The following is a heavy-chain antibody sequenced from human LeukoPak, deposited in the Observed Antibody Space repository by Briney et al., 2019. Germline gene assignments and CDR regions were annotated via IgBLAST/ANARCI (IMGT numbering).Heavy chain of an antibody. Sequence: PGGSLRLSCAASGFTFSSYGMHWVRQAPGKGLEWVAVISYDGSNKYYADSVKGRFTISRDNSKNTLYLQMNSLRAEDTAVYYCAKGLYSSGWYVRDSDGAFDIWGQGTMVTVSS. CDR1: GFTFSSYG. CDR2: ISYDGSNK. V-gene: IGHV3-30*18. D-gene: IGHD6-19*01. J-gene: IGHJ3*02. CDR3: AKGLYSSGWYVRDSDGAFDI.